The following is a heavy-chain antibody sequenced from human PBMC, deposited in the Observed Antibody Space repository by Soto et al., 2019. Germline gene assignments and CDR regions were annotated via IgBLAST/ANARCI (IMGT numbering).Heavy chain of an antibody. J-gene: IGHJ5*01. Sequence: SETLSLTCTVSGGSISSDYWSWIRQPPGKGLEWIGYIYYSGSTNYNPSLKSRVTISVDTSKNQFSLKLSSVTAADTAVYYCAGIAVAGLITLGRFDSWGQGTLVTVSS. CDR3: AGIAVAGLITLGRFDS. CDR1: GGSISSDY. D-gene: IGHD6-19*01. CDR2: IYYSGST. V-gene: IGHV4-59*08.